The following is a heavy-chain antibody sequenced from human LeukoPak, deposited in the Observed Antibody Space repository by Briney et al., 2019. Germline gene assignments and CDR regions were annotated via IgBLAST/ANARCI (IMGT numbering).Heavy chain of an antibody. V-gene: IGHV3-11*04. J-gene: IGHJ4*02. Sequence: GGSLGLSCAASGFTFSDYYMSWIRQAPGKGLEWVSYISSSGSTIYYADSVKGRFTISRDNAKNSLYPQMNSLRAEDTAVYYCARDATYSSGSYYDYWGQGTLVTVSS. CDR3: ARDATYSSGSYYDY. D-gene: IGHD1-26*01. CDR1: GFTFSDYY. CDR2: ISSSGSTI.